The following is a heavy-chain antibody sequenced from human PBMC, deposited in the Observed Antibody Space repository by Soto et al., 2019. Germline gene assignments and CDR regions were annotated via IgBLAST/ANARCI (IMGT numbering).Heavy chain of an antibody. V-gene: IGHV3-72*01. D-gene: IGHD4-4*01. CDR3: SRYTLTASGRFSDS. Sequence: EVQLAESGGNLVQPGGSLRVSCAASGFTFSDYYMDWFRQAPGKGLEWVGRVRKKTNSYAATTEYAASVKGRFTISRDESENSLSLQMNNLRTEDTAVYYCSRYTLTASGRFSDSWGQGTLVTVSS. CDR1: GFTFSDYY. J-gene: IGHJ4*02. CDR2: VRKKTNSYAATT.